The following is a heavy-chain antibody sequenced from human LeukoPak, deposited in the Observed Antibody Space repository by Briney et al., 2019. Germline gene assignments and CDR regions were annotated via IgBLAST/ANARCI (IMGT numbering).Heavy chain of an antibody. CDR1: GYIFTNYG. J-gene: IGHJ4*02. CDR3: ARDTEWEKNPDYFDY. Sequence: GASVKVSCKAFGYIFTNYGISWVRQAPGQGLEWMGWIGARNGKTNYAQKVQGRVTMTTDTSATTAYMELRSLRSDDTAVYYCARDTEWEKNPDYFDYWGQGTLVTVSS. V-gene: IGHV1-18*01. D-gene: IGHD1-26*01. CDR2: IGARNGKT.